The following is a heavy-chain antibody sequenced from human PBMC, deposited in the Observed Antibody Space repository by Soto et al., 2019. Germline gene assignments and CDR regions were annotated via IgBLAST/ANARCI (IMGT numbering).Heavy chain of an antibody. CDR1: GDSVSTNSAA. V-gene: IGHV6-1*01. CDR3: ARGENSVPYFDS. Sequence: SQTLSLTCAISGDSVSTNSAAWVWIRQSPSRGLEWLGRTYFRSEWYNDHALSVKSRLTISPDTSKNHFSLHLNSVTPEDTAVFYWARGENSVPYFDSWGKGTLVTFSS. CDR2: TYFRSEWYN. J-gene: IGHJ4*02. D-gene: IGHD2-8*01.